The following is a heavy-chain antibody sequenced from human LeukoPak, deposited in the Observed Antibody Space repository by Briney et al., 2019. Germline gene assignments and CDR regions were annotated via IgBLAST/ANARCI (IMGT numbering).Heavy chain of an antibody. Sequence: GGSLRLSCAASGFTFSSYGMHWVRQAPGKGLEWVAVISYDGSNKYYADSVKGRFTISRDNSKSTLYLQMNSLRAEDTAVYYCAKDAGYSSGPFPGYWGQGTLVTVSS. CDR1: GFTFSSYG. V-gene: IGHV3-30*18. J-gene: IGHJ4*02. CDR3: AKDAGYSSGPFPGY. CDR2: ISYDGSNK. D-gene: IGHD6-19*01.